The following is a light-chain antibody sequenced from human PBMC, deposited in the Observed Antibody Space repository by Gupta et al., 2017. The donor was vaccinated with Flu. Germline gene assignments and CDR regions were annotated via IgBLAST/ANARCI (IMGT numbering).Light chain of an antibody. V-gene: IGKV2-30*01. J-gene: IGKJ5*01. Sequence: VLMTQSPLSLPVTLGQPASISCRSNQSLVYRVGNTYLHWFQQRPGQPPMRLIYKVSNRDSGVPDRFSGSGSGSDFTLKISRVEAEDIGIYYCMQASNLVTFGQGTRLEIK. CDR3: MQASNLVT. CDR2: KVS. CDR1: QSLVYRVGNTY.